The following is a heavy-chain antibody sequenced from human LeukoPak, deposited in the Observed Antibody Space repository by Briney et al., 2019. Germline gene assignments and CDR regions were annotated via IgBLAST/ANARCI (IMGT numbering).Heavy chain of an antibody. CDR2: ITDSGGST. V-gene: IGHV3-23*01. Sequence: GGSLRLSCAASGFTFSNYVMSWVRQAPGKALECVSTITDSGGSTSYADSVKGRFTISRDNSKNTLYLQMNSLRVEDTAVYYCARDLDYYDSSVGGFDPWGQGTLVTVSS. J-gene: IGHJ5*02. CDR1: GFTFSNYV. CDR3: ARDLDYYDSSVGGFDP. D-gene: IGHD3-22*01.